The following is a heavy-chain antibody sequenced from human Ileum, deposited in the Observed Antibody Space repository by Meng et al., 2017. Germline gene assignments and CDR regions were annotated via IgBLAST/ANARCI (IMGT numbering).Heavy chain of an antibody. D-gene: IGHD4-17*01. CDR2: IYTSGST. J-gene: IGHJ5*02. Sequence: QEPVPESGPGLVKPSETLSLTCTVSGGSISSYYWSWIRQPAGKGLEWIGRIYTSGSTNYNPSLKSRVTMSVDTSKNQFSLKLSSVTAADTAVYYCARDVVPTVTYYYNWFDPWGQGTLVTVSS. CDR1: GGSISSYY. V-gene: IGHV4-4*07. CDR3: ARDVVPTVTYYYNWFDP.